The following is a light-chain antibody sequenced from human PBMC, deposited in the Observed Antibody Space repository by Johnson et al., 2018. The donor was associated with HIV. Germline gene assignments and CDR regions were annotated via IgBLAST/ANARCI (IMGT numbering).Light chain of an antibody. V-gene: IGLV1-51*01. CDR2: DNN. CDR3: GTWDSSLSVYV. CDR1: SSNIGNNY. J-gene: IGLJ1*01. Sequence: QAVLTQPPSVSAAAGQKVTISCSGSSSNIGNNYVAWYQQVPGTAPKLLIYDNNRRPSGVPDRFSGSKSGTSATLAITGLHTGDEAAYFCGTWDSSLSVYVFGTGTKVTVL.